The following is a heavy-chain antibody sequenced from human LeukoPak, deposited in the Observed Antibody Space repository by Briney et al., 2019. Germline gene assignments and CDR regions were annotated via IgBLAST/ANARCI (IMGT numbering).Heavy chain of an antibody. CDR2: IYYSGST. Sequence: SQTLSLTCTVSGGSISSGGYYWSWIRQHPGKGLEWIGYIYYSGSTYYNPSLKSRGTISVDTSKNQFSLRLSSVTAADTAVYYCARCLVVVPAAISYYYYMDVWGKGTTVTVSS. V-gene: IGHV4-31*03. J-gene: IGHJ6*03. CDR3: ARCLVVVPAAISYYYYMDV. D-gene: IGHD2-2*02. CDR1: GGSISSGGYY.